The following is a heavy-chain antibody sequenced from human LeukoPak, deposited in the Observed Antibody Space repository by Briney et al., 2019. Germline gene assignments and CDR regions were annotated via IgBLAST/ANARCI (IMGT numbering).Heavy chain of an antibody. D-gene: IGHD4-23*01. Sequence: SETLSLTCAVYGGSFSGYYWSWIRQPPGKGLEWIGEISHSGSTNYNPSLKSRVTISVDTSKNQFSLKLSSVTAADTAVYYCARGGSRAYGGNPRGAFDIWGQGTMVTVSS. V-gene: IGHV4-34*01. CDR1: GGSFSGYY. J-gene: IGHJ3*02. CDR3: ARGGSRAYGGNPRGAFDI. CDR2: ISHSGST.